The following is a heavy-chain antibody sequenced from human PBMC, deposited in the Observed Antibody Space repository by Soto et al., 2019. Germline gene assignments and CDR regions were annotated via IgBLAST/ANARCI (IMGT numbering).Heavy chain of an antibody. V-gene: IGHV3-33*01. J-gene: IGHJ4*02. D-gene: IGHD3-10*01. CDR3: ASDLSMVRGVIITAGY. Sequence: PGGSLRLSCAASGFTFSSYGMHWVRQAPGKGLEWVAVIWYDGSNKYYADSVKGRFTISRDNSKNTLYLQMNSLRAEDTAVYYCASDLSMVRGVIITAGYWGQGTLVTVSS. CDR1: GFTFSSYG. CDR2: IWYDGSNK.